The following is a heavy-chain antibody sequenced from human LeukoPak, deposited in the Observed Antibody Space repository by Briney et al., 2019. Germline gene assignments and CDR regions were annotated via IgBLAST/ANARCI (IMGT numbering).Heavy chain of an antibody. J-gene: IGHJ6*02. CDR2: IYSGGST. CDR1: GFIVSSNY. Sequence: GGSLRLSCAASGFIVSSNYMSWVRQAPGKGLEWVSIIYSGGSTYYADSVKGRFTISRDNSKNSLYLQMNSLRTEDTALYYCAKDLAVMDYYYGMDVWGQGTTVTVS. CDR3: AKDLAVMDYYYGMDV. V-gene: IGHV3-53*05. D-gene: IGHD2-21*01.